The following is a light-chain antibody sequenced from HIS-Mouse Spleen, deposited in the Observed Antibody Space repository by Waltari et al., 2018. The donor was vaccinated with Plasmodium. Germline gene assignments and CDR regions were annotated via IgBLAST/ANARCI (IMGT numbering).Light chain of an antibody. V-gene: IGLV2-23*02. J-gene: IGLJ3*02. CDR2: EVS. Sequence: QSALTQPASVSGSPGPSITIPCTGTSTDVGSYNLVSWYHRHPGKAPKLSVYEVSKRRSGVSNRVSGSKSGSTASLTIAGLQAEDEADDYCCSYAGSSTVVFGGGTKLTVL. CDR1: STDVGSYNL. CDR3: CSYAGSSTVV.